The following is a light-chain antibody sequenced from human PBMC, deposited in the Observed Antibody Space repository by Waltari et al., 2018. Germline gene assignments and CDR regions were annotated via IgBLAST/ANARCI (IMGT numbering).Light chain of an antibody. J-gene: IGLJ2*01. CDR3: QSYDSSFVV. CDR1: SGSIASNY. CDR2: GDN. Sequence: NFMLTQPHSVSESPGKTVTISCTRSSGSIASNYVQWYQQRPGSAPTTVIYGDNQRPSGVPDRFSGSIDSSSNSASLTISGLKTEDEADYYCQSYDSSFVVFGGGTKLTVL. V-gene: IGLV6-57*03.